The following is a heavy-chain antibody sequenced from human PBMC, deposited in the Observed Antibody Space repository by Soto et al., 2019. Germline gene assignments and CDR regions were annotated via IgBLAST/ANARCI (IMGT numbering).Heavy chain of an antibody. V-gene: IGHV3-74*01. CDR3: AAGGSGYYAN. J-gene: IGHJ4*02. CDR2: IKTDGTYA. Sequence: EVQLVESGGDLVQPGGSLRLSCAASGFTFSTYWMHWVRQAPGKGLLWVSRIKTDGTYATYADSVKGRFTISRDNAKNTLYLQMNSLRVEDAAVYYCAAGGSGYYANWGQGTRVNVSS. D-gene: IGHD3-22*01. CDR1: GFTFSTYW.